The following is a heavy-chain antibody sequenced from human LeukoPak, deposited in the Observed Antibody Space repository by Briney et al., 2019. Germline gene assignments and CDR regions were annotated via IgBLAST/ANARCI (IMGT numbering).Heavy chain of an antibody. D-gene: IGHD2-21*02. CDR2: IYYSGST. V-gene: IGHV4-59*01. J-gene: IGHJ3*02. Sequence: QPSETLSLTCAVYGGSFSGDFWSWIRQSPGKGLEWIGYIYYSGSTNYNPSLKSRVTISVDTSKNQFSLKLSSVTAADTAVYYCARDLRYCGGDCYPQSAFDIWGQGTMVTVSS. CDR3: ARDLRYCGGDCYPQSAFDI. CDR1: GGSFSGDF.